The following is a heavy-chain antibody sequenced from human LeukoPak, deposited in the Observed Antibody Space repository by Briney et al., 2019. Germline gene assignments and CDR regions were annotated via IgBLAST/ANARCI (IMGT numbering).Heavy chain of an antibody. CDR1: GFTFSSYG. D-gene: IGHD2-15*01. Sequence: GGSLRLPCAASGFTFSSYGMHWVRQAPGKGLEWVAVIWYDGSNKYYADSVKGRFTISRDNSKNTLYLQMNSLRAEDTAAYYCAKTGTPEMCSGGSCYQYYFDYWGQGTLVTVSS. CDR2: IWYDGSNK. J-gene: IGHJ4*02. V-gene: IGHV3-33*06. CDR3: AKTGTPEMCSGGSCYQYYFDY.